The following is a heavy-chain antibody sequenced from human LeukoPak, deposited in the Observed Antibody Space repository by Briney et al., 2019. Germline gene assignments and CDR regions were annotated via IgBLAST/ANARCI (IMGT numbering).Heavy chain of an antibody. V-gene: IGHV4-4*02. CDR2: IYHSGST. CDR3: ARYRRQIIAARPFDY. D-gene: IGHD6-6*01. Sequence: SETLSLTCAVSGGSISSSNWWSWVRQPPGKGLEWIGEIYHSGSTNYNPSLKSRVTISVDTSKNQFSLKLSSVTAADTAVYYCARYRRQIIAARPFDYWGQGTLVTVSS. CDR1: GGSISSSNW. J-gene: IGHJ4*02.